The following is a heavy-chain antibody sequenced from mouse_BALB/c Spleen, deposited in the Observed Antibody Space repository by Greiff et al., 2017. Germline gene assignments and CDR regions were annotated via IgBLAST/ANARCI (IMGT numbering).Heavy chain of an antibody. V-gene: IGHV1-4*02. CDR3: ARAVIYYDYDAWFAY. D-gene: IGHD2-4*01. Sequence: VQLQQSAAELARPGASVKMSCKASGYTFTSYTMHWVKQRPGQGLEWIGYINPSSGYTEYNQKFKDKTTLTADKSSSTAYMQLSSLTSEDSAVYYCARAVIYYDYDAWFAYWGQGTLVTVSA. J-gene: IGHJ3*01. CDR1: GYTFTSYT. CDR2: INPSSGYT.